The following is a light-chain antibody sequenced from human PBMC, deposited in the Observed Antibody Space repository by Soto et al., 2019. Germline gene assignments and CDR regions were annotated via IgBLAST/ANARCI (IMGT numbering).Light chain of an antibody. Sequence: SYELTQPPSVSVAPGKTARITCGTNNIGSKSVHWYQQKPGQAPVLVIYYDSDRSSGIPERFSGSNSGNAATLTISRVEAGDEAVYYCQVWESSSDHSVFGGGTKVTVL. V-gene: IGLV3-21*01. CDR2: YDS. CDR3: QVWESSSDHSV. CDR1: NIGSKS. J-gene: IGLJ3*02.